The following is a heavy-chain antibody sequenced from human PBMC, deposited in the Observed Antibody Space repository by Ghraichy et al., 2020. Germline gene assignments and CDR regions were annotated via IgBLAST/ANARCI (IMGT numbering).Heavy chain of an antibody. CDR3: ARGGTYQLLYKRSVWFDP. D-gene: IGHD2-2*02. J-gene: IGHJ5*02. CDR1: GGSISSGGYS. CDR2: IYHSGST. Sequence: SETLSLTCAVSGGSISSGGYSWSWIRQPPRKGLEWIGYIYHSGSTYYNPSLKSRVTISVDRSKNQFSLKLSSVTAADTAVYYCARGGTYQLLYKRSVWFDPWGQGTLVTVSS. V-gene: IGHV4-30-2*01.